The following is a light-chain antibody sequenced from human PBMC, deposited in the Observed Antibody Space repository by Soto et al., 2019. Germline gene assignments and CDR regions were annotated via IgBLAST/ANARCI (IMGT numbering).Light chain of an antibody. CDR1: QSVRSSY. CDR2: GAS. J-gene: IGKJ5*01. Sequence: EIMLTQSPGTLSLSPGERATLSCRASQSVRSSYLAWYQQKPGQAPRVLIFGASSRATGIPDRFSGSGSGTDFTLTISRLEPEDFAVYYCQQYGSSPITFGQGTRLEI. V-gene: IGKV3-20*01. CDR3: QQYGSSPIT.